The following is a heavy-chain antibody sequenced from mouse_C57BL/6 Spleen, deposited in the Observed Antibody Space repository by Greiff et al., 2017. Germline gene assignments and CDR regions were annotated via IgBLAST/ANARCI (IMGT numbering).Heavy chain of an antibody. V-gene: IGHV1-82*01. Sequence: VQLKESGPELVKPGASVKISCKASGYAFSSSWMNWVKQRPGKGLEWIGRIYPGDGDTNYNGKFKGKATLTADKSSSTAYMQLSSLTSEDSAVYFCARGDYEGYFDYWGQGTTLTVSS. CDR3: ARGDYEGYFDY. J-gene: IGHJ2*01. D-gene: IGHD2-13*01. CDR2: IYPGDGDT. CDR1: GYAFSSSW.